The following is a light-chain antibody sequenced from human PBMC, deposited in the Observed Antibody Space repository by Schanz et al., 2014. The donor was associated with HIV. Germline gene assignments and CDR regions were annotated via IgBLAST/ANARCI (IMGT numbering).Light chain of an antibody. CDR3: CSYAGSSTLVV. V-gene: IGLV2-14*03. CDR1: SSNVGGYDY. Sequence: QSVLTQPASVSGSPGQSITISCTGTSSNVGGYDYVSWYQQHPGKAPKLIIYDVSNRPSGISYRFSGSKSGNTASLTISGLQAEDEADYYCCSYAGSSTLVVFGGGTKLTVL. CDR2: DVS. J-gene: IGLJ2*01.